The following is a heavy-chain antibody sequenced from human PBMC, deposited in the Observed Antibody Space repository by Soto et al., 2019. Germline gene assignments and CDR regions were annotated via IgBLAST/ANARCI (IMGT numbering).Heavy chain of an antibody. CDR2: ISSSGSTI. CDR3: ARENYYGMDV. V-gene: IGHV3-48*03. CDR1: GFTFSSYE. J-gene: IGHJ6*02. Sequence: EVQLVESGGGLVQPGGSLRLSCAASGFTFSSYEMNWVRQAPGKGLEWVSYISSSGSTIYYADSVKGRFTISRDNAKNSLYLQMNSLRAEDTAVYYCARENYYGMDVWGQGTTVTVSS.